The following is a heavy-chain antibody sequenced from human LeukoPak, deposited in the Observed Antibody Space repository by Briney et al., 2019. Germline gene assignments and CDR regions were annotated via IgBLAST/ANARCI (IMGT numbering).Heavy chain of an antibody. J-gene: IGHJ4*02. V-gene: IGHV4-30-4*08. CDR1: GGSISSGDYY. CDR2: IYYSGST. Sequence: SETLSLTCTVSGGSISSGDYYWSWIRQPPGKGLEWIGYIYYSGSTYYNPSLKSRVTISVDTSKNQFSLKLSSVTAADTAVYYCARVASPFLEWLFHFDYRGQGTLVTVSS. D-gene: IGHD3-3*02. CDR3: ARVASPFLEWLFHFDY.